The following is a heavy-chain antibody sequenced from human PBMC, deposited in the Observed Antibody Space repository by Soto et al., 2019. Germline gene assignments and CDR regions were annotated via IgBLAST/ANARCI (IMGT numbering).Heavy chain of an antibody. CDR1: VFRFDDYA. D-gene: IGHD4-17*01. CDR2: ISWSSGSI. CDR3: ARTTVTTGFYYGMDL. Sequence: ALRVSCAASVFRFDDYAMHWVRQAPGKGLEWVSGISWSSGSIGYAASVKGRFTISRDNDGNSLFLQMNGLRSDDTALYYCARTTVTTGFYYGMDLWGQGTMVTVSS. J-gene: IGHJ6*02. V-gene: IGHV3-9*01.